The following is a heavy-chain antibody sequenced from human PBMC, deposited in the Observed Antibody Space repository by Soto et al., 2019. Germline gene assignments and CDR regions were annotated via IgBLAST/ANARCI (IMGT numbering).Heavy chain of an antibody. D-gene: IGHD3-10*01. CDR3: AHTPGMVRGVTGHYYYQYTDV. Sequence: EVQLLESGGGVVQPGGSLRLSCAASGFTLSSHAMTWVRQAPGKGLEWVSVISGSGGSTYYAGSVKGRFTMSRDNSNNTLYLQMNSLRAEDTAIYYCAHTPGMVRGVTGHYYYQYTDVWGKGTTVTVSS. CDR1: GFTLSSHA. CDR2: ISGSGGST. V-gene: IGHV3-23*01. J-gene: IGHJ6*03.